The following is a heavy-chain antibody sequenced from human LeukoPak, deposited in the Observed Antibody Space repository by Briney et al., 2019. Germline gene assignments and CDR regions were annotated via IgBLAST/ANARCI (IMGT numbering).Heavy chain of an antibody. D-gene: IGHD4-17*01. J-gene: IGHJ4*02. V-gene: IGHV1-18*01. CDR2: ISAYNGNT. CDR3: ARSDYGDYDFDY. Sequence: ASVKVSCKASGYTFTSYGISWVRQPPGQGLEWMGWISAYNGNTNYAQKLQGRVTMTTDTSTSTAYMELRSLRSDDTAVYYCARSDYGDYDFDYWGQGTLVTVSS. CDR1: GYTFTSYG.